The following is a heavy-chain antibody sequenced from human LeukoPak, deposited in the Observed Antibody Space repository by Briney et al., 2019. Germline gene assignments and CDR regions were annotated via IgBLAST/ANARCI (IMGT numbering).Heavy chain of an antibody. CDR1: GYTFTSYD. CDR2: MIPKSGNT. J-gene: IGHJ4*02. V-gene: IGHV1-8*01. D-gene: IGHD3-10*01. Sequence: ASEKLSCKASGYTFTSYDINWVRQATGQGPEWMGWMIPKSGNTCYAQQFQGRVTMTRTTSTGTAYMELSSLRSDDTAVYYCARGWFGQLLQDYWGQGTLVTVSS. CDR3: ARGWFGQLLQDY.